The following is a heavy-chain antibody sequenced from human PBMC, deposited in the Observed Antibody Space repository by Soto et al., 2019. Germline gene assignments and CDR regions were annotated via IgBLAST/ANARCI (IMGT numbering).Heavy chain of an antibody. Sequence: SETLSLTCSVSGDSITTNGYYWGWIRPPPGKGLQWIGNVYWTGSTFSHPSLTSRVFVSVDTSKNEFSLRLTSVTAADTAVYYCATSTYTYGLLIDYWGPGTLVTVSS. CDR1: GDSITTNGYY. CDR3: ATSTYTYGLLIDY. V-gene: IGHV4-39*01. J-gene: IGHJ4*02. D-gene: IGHD2-8*01. CDR2: VYWTGST.